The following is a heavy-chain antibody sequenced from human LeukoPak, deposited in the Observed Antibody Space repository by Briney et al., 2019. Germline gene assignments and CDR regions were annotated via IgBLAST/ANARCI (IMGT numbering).Heavy chain of an antibody. V-gene: IGHV3-30*02. CDR1: GFTFNTYG. CDR3: AKDKYSGSSDAFDI. J-gene: IGHJ3*02. Sequence: GGSLRLSCAASGFTFNTYGMHWVRQAPDKGLEWVAFIRYDGADKYYADSVKGRFTISRDNSKNTLYLQMNSLRVEDSAVYYCAKDKYSGSSDAFDIWGQGTMVTVSS. D-gene: IGHD1-26*01. CDR2: IRYDGADK.